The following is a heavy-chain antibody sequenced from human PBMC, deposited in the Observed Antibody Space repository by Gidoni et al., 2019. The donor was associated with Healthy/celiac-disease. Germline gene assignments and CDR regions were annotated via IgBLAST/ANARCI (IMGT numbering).Heavy chain of an antibody. J-gene: IGHJ4*02. CDR2: ISYDGSNK. CDR3: ARSQSSSWYNY. Sequence: QVQLVESGGGVVQPGRSLRLSCAASGFTFSSYAMHWVRQAPGKGLEWVAVISYDGSNKYYADSGKGRFTISRDNSKNTLYLQMNSLRAEDTAVYYCARSQSSSWYNYWGQGTLVTVSS. D-gene: IGHD6-13*01. V-gene: IGHV3-30-3*01. CDR1: GFTFSSYA.